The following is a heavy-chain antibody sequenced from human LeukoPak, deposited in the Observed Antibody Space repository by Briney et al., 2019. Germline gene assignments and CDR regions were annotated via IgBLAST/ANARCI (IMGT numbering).Heavy chain of an antibody. CDR2: IYYSGST. J-gene: IGHJ4*02. Sequence: KPSETLSLTCTVSGGSISSYYWSWIRQPPGKGLEWIGSIYYSGSTYYNPSLKSRVTISVDTSKNQFSLKLSSVTAADTAVYYCARARWELGEEFDYWGQGTLVTVSS. CDR3: ARARWELGEEFDY. V-gene: IGHV4-59*12. CDR1: GGSISSYY. D-gene: IGHD1-26*01.